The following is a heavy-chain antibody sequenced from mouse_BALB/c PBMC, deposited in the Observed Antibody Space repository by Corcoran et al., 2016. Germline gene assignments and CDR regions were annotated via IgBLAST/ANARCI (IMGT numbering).Heavy chain of an antibody. CDR2: INPNNGGT. CDR3: ARRAGSSYFDV. V-gene: IGHV1-26*01. J-gene: IGHJ1*03. D-gene: IGHD1-1*01. CDR1: GYTFTDYY. Sequence: EVQLQQSGPELVKPGASVKISCKASGYTFTDYYMNWVKQSHGKSLEWIGDINPNNGGTSYNQKFKGKATLTVDKSSSTAYMELRSLTSEDSAVYYCARRAGSSYFDVWGTGTTVTVSS.